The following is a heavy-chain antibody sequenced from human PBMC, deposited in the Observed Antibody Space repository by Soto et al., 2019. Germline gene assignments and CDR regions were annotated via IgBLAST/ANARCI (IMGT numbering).Heavy chain of an antibody. V-gene: IGHV1-69*12. CDR3: ARGDRPIVLVPAAPRGDHWGVYYGMDV. Sequence: QVQLVQSGAEVKKPGSSVKVSCKASGGTFSSYAISWVRQAPGQGLEWMGGIIPIFGTANYAQKFQGRVTITADESTSTAYMERSSLRSEDTAVYYCARGDRPIVLVPAAPRGDHWGVYYGMDVWGQGTTVTVSS. D-gene: IGHD2-2*01. CDR1: GGTFSSYA. J-gene: IGHJ6*02. CDR2: IIPIFGTA.